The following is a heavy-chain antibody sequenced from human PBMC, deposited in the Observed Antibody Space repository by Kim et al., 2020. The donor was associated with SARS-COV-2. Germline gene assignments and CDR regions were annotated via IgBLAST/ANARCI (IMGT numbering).Heavy chain of an antibody. CDR1: GGSFSGYY. CDR3: ARGWVLYSGCFDP. V-gene: IGHV4-34*01. J-gene: IGHJ5*02. Sequence: SETLSLTCAVYGGSFSGYYWSWIRQPPGKGLAWIGEINHSGSTNYNPSLKSRVTISVDTSKNQFSLKLSSVTAADTAVYYCARGWVLYSGCFDPGGRAT. D-gene: IGHD2-21*01. CDR2: INHSGST.